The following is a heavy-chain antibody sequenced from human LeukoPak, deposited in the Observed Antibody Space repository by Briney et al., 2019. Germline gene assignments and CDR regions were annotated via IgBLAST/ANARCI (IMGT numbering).Heavy chain of an antibody. V-gene: IGHV4-39*07. J-gene: IGHJ4*02. CDR1: GGSISSSSYY. CDR2: IYYSGST. D-gene: IGHD3-3*01. Sequence: SETLSLTCTVSGGSISSSSYYWGWIRQPPGKGLEWIGSIYYSGSTYYNPSLRSRVSMSVDTSRNQFSLNLKSVTAADTAMYFCANDFWSATTYFFDYWGQGILVTVSS. CDR3: ANDFWSATTYFFDY.